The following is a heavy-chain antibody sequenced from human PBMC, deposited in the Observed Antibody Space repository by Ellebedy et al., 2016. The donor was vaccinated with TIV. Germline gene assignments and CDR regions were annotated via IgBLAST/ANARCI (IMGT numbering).Heavy chain of an antibody. CDR2: VKQDGSEE. D-gene: IGHD6-19*01. V-gene: IGHV3-7*01. CDR3: ARDQWLGRAYYFDY. CDR1: GFTFSNYW. Sequence: GGSLRLSCEASGFTFSNYWMTWVRQAPGKGLEWVANVKQDGSEENYVDSVKGRFSISRDNTKNSLYVQMNSLRPEDTAVYYCARDQWLGRAYYFDYWGRGILVTVSS. J-gene: IGHJ4*02.